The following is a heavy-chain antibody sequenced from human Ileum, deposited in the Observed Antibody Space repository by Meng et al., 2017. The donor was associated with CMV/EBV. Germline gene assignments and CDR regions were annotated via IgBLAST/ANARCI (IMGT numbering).Heavy chain of an antibody. CDR2: IRYDGSNK. V-gene: IGHV3-30*02. J-gene: IGHJ6*02. Sequence: GGSLRLSCAASGFTFSSYWMSWVRQAPGKGLEWVAFIRYDGSNKYYADSVKGRFTISRDNSKNTLYLQMNSLRAEDTAVYYCAKDYDFWSGYYPLSLRYYGMDVWGQGTTVTVSS. CDR3: AKDYDFWSGYYPLSLRYYGMDV. D-gene: IGHD3-3*01. CDR1: GFTFSSYW.